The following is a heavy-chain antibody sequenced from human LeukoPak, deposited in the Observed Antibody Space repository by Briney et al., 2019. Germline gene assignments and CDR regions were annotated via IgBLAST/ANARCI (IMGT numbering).Heavy chain of an antibody. V-gene: IGHV4-59*01. CDR1: GGSLSSYY. J-gene: IGHJ4*02. CDR3: AKVGRGDYVWGSYSFDY. D-gene: IGHD3-16*01. Sequence: SETLSLTCTVSGGSLSSYYWSWIRQPPGKGLEWIGYISNTGSTNYNPSLESRVTISVDTSKNQFSLKLTSVTAADTAVYYCAKVGRGDYVWGSYSFDYWGQGTLVTVSS. CDR2: ISNTGST.